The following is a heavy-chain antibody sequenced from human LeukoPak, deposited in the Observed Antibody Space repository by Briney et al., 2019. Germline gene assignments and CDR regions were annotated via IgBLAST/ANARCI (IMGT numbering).Heavy chain of an antibody. J-gene: IGHJ3*02. CDR1: GFSFSSYA. CDR2: ISGRGDST. CDR3: ARKTVTTSGYDAFDI. V-gene: IGHV3-23*01. D-gene: IGHD4-11*01. Sequence: GGSLRLSCAASGFSFSSYAMSWVRQAPGKGLEWVSAISGRGDSTYYADSVKGRFTSSRDNAKNSLYLQMNRLRAEDTAVYYCARKTVTTSGYDAFDIWGQGTMVTVS.